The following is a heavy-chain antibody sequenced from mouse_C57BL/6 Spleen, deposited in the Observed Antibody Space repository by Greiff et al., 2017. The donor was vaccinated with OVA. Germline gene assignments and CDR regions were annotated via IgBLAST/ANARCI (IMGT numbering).Heavy chain of an antibody. Sequence: EVQLQQSGPELVKPGASVKISCKASGYTFTDYYMNWVKQSHGKSLEWIGDINPNNGGTSYNQKFKGKATLTVDKSSSTAYMELRSLTSEDSAVYDCARKMAMGLRLAYWGQGTLVTVSA. V-gene: IGHV1-26*01. D-gene: IGHD2-4*01. CDR2: INPNNGGT. J-gene: IGHJ3*01. CDR1: GYTFTDYY. CDR3: ARKMAMGLRLAY.